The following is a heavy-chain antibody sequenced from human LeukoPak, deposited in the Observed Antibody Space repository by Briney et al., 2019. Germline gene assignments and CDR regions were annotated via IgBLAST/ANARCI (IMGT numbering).Heavy chain of an antibody. CDR1: GFTFSSYG. CDR2: ISYDGSNK. V-gene: IGHV3-30*18. D-gene: IGHD3-22*01. J-gene: IGHJ3*02. Sequence: PGGSLRLSCAASGFTFSSYGMHWVRQAPGKGLEWVAVISYDGSNKYYADSVKGRFTISRDNSKNTLYLQMNSLRAEDTAVYYCAKDLTMIATHAFDIWGQGTMVTVSS. CDR3: AKDLTMIATHAFDI.